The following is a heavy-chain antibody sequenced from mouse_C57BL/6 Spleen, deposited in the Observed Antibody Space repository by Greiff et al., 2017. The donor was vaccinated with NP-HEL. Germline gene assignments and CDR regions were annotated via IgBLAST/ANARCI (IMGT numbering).Heavy chain of an antibody. CDR2: IDPSDSYT. Sequence: QVHVKQPGAELVRPGTSVKLSCKASGYTFTSYWMHWVKQRPGQGLEWIGVIDPSDSYTNYNQKFKGKATLTVDTSSSTAYMQLSSLTSEDSAVYYCASYYYGSSYWFDYWGQGTTLTVSS. V-gene: IGHV1-59*01. D-gene: IGHD1-1*01. J-gene: IGHJ2*01. CDR1: GYTFTSYW. CDR3: ASYYYGSSYWFDY.